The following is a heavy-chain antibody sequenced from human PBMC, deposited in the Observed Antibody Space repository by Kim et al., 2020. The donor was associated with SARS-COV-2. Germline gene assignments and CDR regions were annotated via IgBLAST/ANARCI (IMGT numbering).Heavy chain of an antibody. Sequence: SVKVSCKASGCTFSSYAISWVRQAPGQGLEWMGGIIPIFGTANYAQKFQGRVTITADESTSTAYMELSSLRSEDTAVYYCAARITMVRGVFYYYYGMDVWGQGTKVTVSS. J-gene: IGHJ6*02. V-gene: IGHV1-69*13. CDR2: IIPIFGTA. CDR3: AARITMVRGVFYYYYGMDV. D-gene: IGHD3-10*01. CDR1: GCTFSSYA.